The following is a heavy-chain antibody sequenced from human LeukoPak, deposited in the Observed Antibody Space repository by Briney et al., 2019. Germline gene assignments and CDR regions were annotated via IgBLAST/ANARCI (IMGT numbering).Heavy chain of an antibody. CDR2: IYYSGTT. J-gene: IGHJ5*02. V-gene: IGHV4-59*01. CDR3: ARTTGRYLQFDP. CDR1: GGSFIGNY. Sequence: PSETLSLTCAVYGGSFIGNYWSWIRQPPGKGLEWIGYIYYSGTTNYNPSLKSRVTISVDTSKNQFSLKLSSVTAADTAVYYCARTTGRYLQFDPWGQGTLVTVSS. D-gene: IGHD3-9*01.